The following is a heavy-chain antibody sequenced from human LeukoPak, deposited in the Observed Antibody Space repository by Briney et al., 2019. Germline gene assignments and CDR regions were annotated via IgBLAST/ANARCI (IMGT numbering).Heavy chain of an antibody. V-gene: IGHV3-30-3*01. J-gene: IGHJ4*02. D-gene: IGHD3-3*01. CDR1: GFTFSSYA. Sequence: PGGSLRLSCAASGFTFSSYAMHWVRQAPGKGLEWVAVISYDGSNKYYADSVKGRFTISRDNSKNTLYLQMNSLRAEDTAVYYCARDRTRITIFGVVTHFDYWGQGTLVTVSS. CDR3: ARDRTRITIFGVVTHFDY. CDR2: ISYDGSNK.